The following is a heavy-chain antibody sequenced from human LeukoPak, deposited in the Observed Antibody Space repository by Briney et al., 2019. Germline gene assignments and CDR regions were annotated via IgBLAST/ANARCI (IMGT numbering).Heavy chain of an antibody. V-gene: IGHV4-31*03. Sequence: SETLSLTCTVSGGSISSGGYYWSWIRQHPGKGLEWIGYTYYSGSIYYNPSLKSRVTISVDTSKNQFSLKLSSVTAADTAVYYCARDGYSTMDVWGKGTTVTVSS. J-gene: IGHJ6*03. D-gene: IGHD6-13*01. CDR1: GGSISSGGYY. CDR2: TYYSGSI. CDR3: ARDGYSTMDV.